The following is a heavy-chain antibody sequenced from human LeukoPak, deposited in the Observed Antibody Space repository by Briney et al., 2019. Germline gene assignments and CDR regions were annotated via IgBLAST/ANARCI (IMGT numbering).Heavy chain of an antibody. Sequence: GRSLRLSCAASGFTFSSYGMHWVRQAPGKGLEWVAVISYDGSNKYYADSVKGRFTISRDNSKNTLYLQMNSLRAEDTAVYYCAREGVQYYGSGSYYGRWFDPWGQGTLVTVSS. CDR3: AREGVQYYGSGSYYGRWFDP. V-gene: IGHV3-30*03. CDR1: GFTFSSYG. CDR2: ISYDGSNK. J-gene: IGHJ5*02. D-gene: IGHD3-10*01.